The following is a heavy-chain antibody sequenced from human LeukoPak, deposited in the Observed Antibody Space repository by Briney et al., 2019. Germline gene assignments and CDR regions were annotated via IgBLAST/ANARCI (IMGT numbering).Heavy chain of an antibody. D-gene: IGHD5-24*01. Sequence: PGGSLRLSCAASGFTFSSYAMSWVRQAPGKGLEWVSAISGSGGSTYYADSVKGRFTISRDNSKNTLYLQMNSLRAEDTAVYYCARGGRWLQFSFFDYWGRGTLVTVSS. V-gene: IGHV3-23*01. CDR3: ARGGRWLQFSFFDY. CDR1: GFTFSSYA. J-gene: IGHJ4*02. CDR2: ISGSGGST.